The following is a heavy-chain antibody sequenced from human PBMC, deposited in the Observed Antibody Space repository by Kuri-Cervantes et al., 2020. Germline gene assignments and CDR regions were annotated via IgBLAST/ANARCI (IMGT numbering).Heavy chain of an antibody. J-gene: IGHJ2*01. Sequence: GGSLRLSCAASGFTFSDYYMRWIRQAPGKGLEWVSYISSSGSTIYYADSVKGRFTISRDNAKNSLYLQMNSLRAEDTAVYYCARSVRSHYDILTGYYVVSGSYWYFDLWGRGTLVTVSS. CDR3: ARSVRSHYDILTGYYVVSGSYWYFDL. CDR1: GFTFSDYY. CDR2: ISSSGSTI. D-gene: IGHD3-9*01. V-gene: IGHV3-11*01.